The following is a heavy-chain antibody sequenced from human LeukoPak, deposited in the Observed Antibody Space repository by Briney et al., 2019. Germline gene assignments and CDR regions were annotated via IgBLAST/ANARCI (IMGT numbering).Heavy chain of an antibody. CDR2: ITRSSIYT. CDR3: VRALYDGSGYYSHFDY. J-gene: IGHJ4*02. D-gene: IGHD3-22*01. Sequence: GGSLRLSCAASGFTFSSYAMSWVRQAPGKGLEWVSSITRSSIYTYYADSVKGRFTISRDNAKKSLYLQMNSLRTEDTAVYYCVRALYDGSGYYSHFDYWGQGTLVTVSS. V-gene: IGHV3-21*01. CDR1: GFTFSSYA.